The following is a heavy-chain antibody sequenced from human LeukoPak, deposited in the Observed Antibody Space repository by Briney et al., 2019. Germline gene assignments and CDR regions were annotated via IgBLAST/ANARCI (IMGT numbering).Heavy chain of an antibody. CDR2: ISGSGGST. CDR3: ARANSSSWYGVDGPFDY. V-gene: IGHV3-23*01. Sequence: GGSLRLSCAASGFTFSSYAMSWVRQAPGKGLEWVSAISGSGGSTYYADSVKGRFTISRDNSKNTLYLQMNSLRAEDTAVYYCARANSSSWYGVDGPFDYWGQGTLVTVSS. CDR1: GFTFSSYA. J-gene: IGHJ4*02. D-gene: IGHD6-13*01.